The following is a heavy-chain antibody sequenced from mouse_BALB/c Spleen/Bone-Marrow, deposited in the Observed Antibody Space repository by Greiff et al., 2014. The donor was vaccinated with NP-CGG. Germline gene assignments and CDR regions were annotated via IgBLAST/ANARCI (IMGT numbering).Heavy chain of an antibody. V-gene: IGHV1-7*01. CDR2: ICPSTGYT. Sequence: QVQLQQPGGELAKPGASVKMSCKASGYTFTSYWMHWVKQRPGQGLEWIGYICPSTGYTERNQKFKDKAIMTADKSSSTAYMQLSSLTSEDSAVYYCARDDYAYWGQGTLVTVSA. D-gene: IGHD2-4*01. CDR1: GYTFTSYW. CDR3: ARDDYAY. J-gene: IGHJ3*01.